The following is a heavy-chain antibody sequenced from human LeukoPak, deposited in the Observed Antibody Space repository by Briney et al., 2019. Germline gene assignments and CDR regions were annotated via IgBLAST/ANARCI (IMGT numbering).Heavy chain of an antibody. V-gene: IGHV4-31*03. Sequence: SETLSLTCTVSGGSISSGGYYWSWIRQHPGKGLEWIGYIYYSGSTYYNPSLKSRVTMSVDTSKNQFSLKLSSVTAADTAVYYCARDTYYDILTGYPYYYYYGMDVWGQGTTVTVSS. CDR1: GGSISSGGYY. J-gene: IGHJ6*02. D-gene: IGHD3-9*01. CDR2: IYYSGST. CDR3: ARDTYYDILTGYPYYYYYGMDV.